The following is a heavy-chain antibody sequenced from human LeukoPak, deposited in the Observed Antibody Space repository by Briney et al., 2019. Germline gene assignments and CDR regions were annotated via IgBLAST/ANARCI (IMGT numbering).Heavy chain of an antibody. V-gene: IGHV3-21*01. J-gene: IGHJ6*03. D-gene: IGHD3-10*01. CDR3: ARADREYYYYYYMDV. Sequence: GGSLRLSCAASGFTFSSYSMNWVRQAPGKGLEWVSSISSSSSYIYYADSVKGRSTISRDNAKNSLYLQMNSLRAEDTAVYYCARADREYYYYYYMDVWGKGTTVTVSS. CDR1: GFTFSSYS. CDR2: ISSSSSYI.